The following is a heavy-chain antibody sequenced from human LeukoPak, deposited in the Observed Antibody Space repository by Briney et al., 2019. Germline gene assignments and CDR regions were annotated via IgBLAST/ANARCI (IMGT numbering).Heavy chain of an antibody. V-gene: IGHV3-30*02. Sequence: GGSLRLSCAASEFTFSNYGMHWVRQAPGKGLEWVAFIRYGGSHKYYADSVRGRFTISRDNAKKTLYLQMNSLRDEDTAVYYCVRGLDSWGLGTLVTVSS. D-gene: IGHD3-16*01. CDR2: IRYGGSHK. CDR1: EFTFSNYG. CDR3: VRGLDS. J-gene: IGHJ5*01.